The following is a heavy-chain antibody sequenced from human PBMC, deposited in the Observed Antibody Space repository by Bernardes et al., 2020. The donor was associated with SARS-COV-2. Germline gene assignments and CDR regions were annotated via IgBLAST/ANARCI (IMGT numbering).Heavy chain of an antibody. CDR2: ISSDSSDI. D-gene: IGHD1-7*01. V-gene: IGHV3-21*01. CDR1: GFPFSSYT. Sequence: GGSLRLSCAASGFPFSSYTMNWVRQAPGRGMEWVSYISSDSSDICYADSMKGRFTISRDNAKSSLYLQINSLRAEDTAVYYCARGTKAYYGMDVWGQGTTVTVSS. CDR3: ARGTKAYYGMDV. J-gene: IGHJ6*02.